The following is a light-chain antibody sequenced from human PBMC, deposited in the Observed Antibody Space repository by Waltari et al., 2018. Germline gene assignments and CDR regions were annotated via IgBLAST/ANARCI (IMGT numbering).Light chain of an antibody. Sequence: EIVLTQSPPTLSVSPGDRATLPCRASERISSNLAWYQQKPGQAPRLLIYGASNRATGIPARFSGSGSGTEFTFTISSLQSEDFAVYYCQQYNNWPPWTFGEGTKVEIK. V-gene: IGKV3-15*01. CDR1: ERISSN. J-gene: IGKJ1*01. CDR2: GAS. CDR3: QQYNNWPPWT.